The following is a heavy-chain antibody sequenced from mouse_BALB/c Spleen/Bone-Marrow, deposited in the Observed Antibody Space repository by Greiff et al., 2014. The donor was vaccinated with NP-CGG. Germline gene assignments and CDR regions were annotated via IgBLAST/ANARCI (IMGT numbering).Heavy chain of an antibody. CDR1: GFNIKDTY. V-gene: IGHV14-3*02. J-gene: IGHJ3*01. CDR3: ASYYYGSSEFAY. CDR2: IDPANGNT. D-gene: IGHD1-1*01. Sequence: VQLQQSGAELVKPGASLKLSCTASGFNIKDTYMHWVKQRPEQGLEWIGRIDPANGNTKYDPKFQGKATITADTSSNTAYLQLSSLTSEDTAVYYGASYYYGSSEFAYWGQGTLVNVS.